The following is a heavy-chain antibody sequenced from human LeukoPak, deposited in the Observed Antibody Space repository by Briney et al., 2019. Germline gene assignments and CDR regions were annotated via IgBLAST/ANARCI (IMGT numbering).Heavy chain of an antibody. CDR2: ISAYNGNT. Sequence: ASVKVSCKASGYLFSNFAITWVRQAHGQGFEWMGWISAYNGNTNYAQKLQGRVTMTTDTSASTAYMELRSLRSDATAVYSCAREGIAVVGTLYWGKGTLVTVSS. CDR1: GYLFSNFA. CDR3: AREGIAVVGTLY. V-gene: IGHV1-18*01. D-gene: IGHD6-13*01. J-gene: IGHJ1*01.